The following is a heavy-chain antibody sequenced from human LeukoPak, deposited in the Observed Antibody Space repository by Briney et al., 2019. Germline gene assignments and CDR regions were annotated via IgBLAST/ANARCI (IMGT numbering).Heavy chain of an antibody. J-gene: IGHJ6*02. D-gene: IGHD4-17*01. Sequence: GGSLRLSCAASGFTFSSYGMHWVRQAPGKGLEWVAVIWYDGSNKYYADSVKGRFTISRGNSKNTLYLQMNSLRAEDTAVYYCAKGEAVTTYYYYGMDVWGQGTTVTVSS. CDR3: AKGEAVTTYYYYGMDV. V-gene: IGHV3-33*06. CDR2: IWYDGSNK. CDR1: GFTFSSYG.